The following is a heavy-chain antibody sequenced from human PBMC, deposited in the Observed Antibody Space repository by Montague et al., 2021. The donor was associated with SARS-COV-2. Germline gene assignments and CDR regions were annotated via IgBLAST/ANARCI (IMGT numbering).Heavy chain of an antibody. V-gene: IGHV4-39*01. CDR3: ARHSGRDTIFGVVIIFDAFDI. CDR1: GGSISSSNYY. D-gene: IGHD3-3*01. CDR2: IYYSGST. Sequence: SETLSLTCTVSGGSISSSNYYWGWIRQPPGKGLEWIGSIYYSGSTYYTPSLKSRVTISVDTSKNQFSLRLSSVTAADTAVYYRARHSGRDTIFGVVIIFDAFDIWGQGTMVTVSS. J-gene: IGHJ3*02.